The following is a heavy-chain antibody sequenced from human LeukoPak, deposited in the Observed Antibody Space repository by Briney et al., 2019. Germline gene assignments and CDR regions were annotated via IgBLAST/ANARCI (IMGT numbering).Heavy chain of an antibody. D-gene: IGHD6-19*01. CDR2: ISYDGSNK. Sequence: GRSLRLSCAASGFTFSSYGMHWVRQAPGKGLEWVAVISYDGSNKYYADSVKGRFTISRDNSKNTLYLQMSSLRAEDTAVYYCAKVAGVNKQWLPHYYYYYGMDVWGQGTTVTVSS. V-gene: IGHV3-30*18. CDR3: AKVAGVNKQWLPHYYYYYGMDV. CDR1: GFTFSSYG. J-gene: IGHJ6*02.